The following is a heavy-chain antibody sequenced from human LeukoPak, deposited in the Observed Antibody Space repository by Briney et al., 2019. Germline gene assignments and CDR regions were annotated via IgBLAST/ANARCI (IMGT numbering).Heavy chain of an antibody. J-gene: IGHJ5*02. D-gene: IGHD2/OR15-2a*01. Sequence: SETLFLTCSVPGASLSSYYWDWLRQPPGKVLEWIGSISYTGKTDSNPSLKSRDSISLDTSKKQFSPRLRSVTAADSAVYYCATGYYEPFATWGPGILVTVSS. CDR3: ATGYYEPFAT. CDR2: ISYTGKT. V-gene: IGHV4-59*01. CDR1: GASLSSYY.